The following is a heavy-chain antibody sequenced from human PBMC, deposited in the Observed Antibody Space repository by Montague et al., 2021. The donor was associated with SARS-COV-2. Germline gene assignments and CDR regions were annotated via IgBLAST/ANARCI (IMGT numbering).Heavy chain of an antibody. Sequence: LSLTCTVSGGSISSGGYYWSWIRQHPGKGLEWIGYIYYSGSTYYNPSLESRVTISVDTSKNQFSLKLSSVTAADTAVYYCARAPRNIFGVVLTFDYWGQGTLVTVSS. CDR1: GGSISSGGYY. J-gene: IGHJ4*02. CDR2: IYYSGST. CDR3: ARAPRNIFGVVLTFDY. D-gene: IGHD3-3*01. V-gene: IGHV4-31*03.